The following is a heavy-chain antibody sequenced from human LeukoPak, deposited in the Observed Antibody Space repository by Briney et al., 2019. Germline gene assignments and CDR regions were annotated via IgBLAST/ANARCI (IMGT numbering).Heavy chain of an antibody. CDR2: IYPDDSDT. V-gene: IGHV5-51*01. CDR3: ARVKWGYYDSSGYPDY. CDR1: GYTFTNYW. J-gene: IGHJ4*02. D-gene: IGHD3-22*01. Sequence: GESLKISCEASGYTFTNYWIAWVRQMPGKGLEWMGIIYPDDSDTKYSPSFQGQVTISADKSISTAYLQWSSLKASDTAMYYCARVKWGYYDSSGYPDYWGQGTLVTVSS.